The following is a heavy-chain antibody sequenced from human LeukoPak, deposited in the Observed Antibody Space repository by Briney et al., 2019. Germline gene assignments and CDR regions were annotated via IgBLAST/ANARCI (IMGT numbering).Heavy chain of an antibody. CDR2: IYYSGST. J-gene: IGHJ6*03. CDR3: ARGRPQYYYMDV. Sequence: SETLSLTCTVSGGSISSYYWSWIRQPPGKGLEWIGYIYYSGSTNYNPSLKSRVTISVDTSKNQFSLKLSSVTAADTAVYYCARGRPQYYYMDVWGKGTTVTVSS. CDR1: GGSISSYY. V-gene: IGHV4-59*01.